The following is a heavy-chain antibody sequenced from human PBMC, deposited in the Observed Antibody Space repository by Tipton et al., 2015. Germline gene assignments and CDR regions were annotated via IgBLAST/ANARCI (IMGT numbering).Heavy chain of an antibody. CDR2: ISASGGTT. J-gene: IGHJ4*02. V-gene: IGHV3-23*01. CDR3: ARAAYKYDISGYYHYYFDY. CDR1: GFTFSSYA. Sequence: SLILSCTASGFTFSSYAMSWVRQAPGKGLEWVSTISASGGTTYYTDSVKGRFTISRGNSKNTLYLQMNSLRAEDTAVFYCARAAYKYDISGYYHYYFDYWGQGTLVTVSS. D-gene: IGHD3-22*01.